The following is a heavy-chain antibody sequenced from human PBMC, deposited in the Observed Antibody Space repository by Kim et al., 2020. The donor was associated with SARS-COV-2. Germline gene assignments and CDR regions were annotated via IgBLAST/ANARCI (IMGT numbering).Heavy chain of an antibody. CDR2: IYYSGST. Sequence: SETLSLTCTVSGGSISSSSYYWGWIRQPPGKGLEWIGSIYYSGSTYYNPSLKSRVTISVDTSKNQFSLKLSSVTAADTAVYYCARQGRPAGYYYYYYGMDVWGQGTTVTVSS. CDR3: ARQGRPAGYYYYYYGMDV. D-gene: IGHD1-1*01. CDR1: GGSISSSSYY. V-gene: IGHV4-39*01. J-gene: IGHJ6*02.